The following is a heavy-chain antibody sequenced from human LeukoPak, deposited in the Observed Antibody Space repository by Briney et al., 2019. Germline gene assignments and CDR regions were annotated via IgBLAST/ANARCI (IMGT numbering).Heavy chain of an antibody. CDR1: GFTFSSYW. V-gene: IGHV3-74*01. D-gene: IGHD6-19*01. Sequence: GGSLRLSCAASGFTFSSYWMHWVRQAPGKGLVWVSRINSDGSSTSYADSVKGRFTISRDNAKNTLCLQMNSLRAEDTAVYYCARDSSVAGTGGEDIWGQGTLVTVSS. CDR3: ARDSSVAGTGGEDI. CDR2: INSDGSST. J-gene: IGHJ4*02.